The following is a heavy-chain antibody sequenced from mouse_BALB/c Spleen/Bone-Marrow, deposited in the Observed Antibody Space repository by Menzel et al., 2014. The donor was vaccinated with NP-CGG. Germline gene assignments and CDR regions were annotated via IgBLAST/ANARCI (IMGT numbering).Heavy chain of an antibody. J-gene: IGHJ1*01. CDR2: ILPGSGST. CDR3: ARGGVRGGYWYFDV. CDR1: GYTFSSYW. V-gene: IGHV1-9*01. Sequence: QVQLQQSGAELMKLGASVKISCKATGYTFSSYWIEWVKQRPGHGLEWIGEILPGSGSTNYNEKFKGKATFTADTSSNTAYMQLSRLTSEDSAVYYWARGGVRGGYWYFDVWGAGTTVTVSS.